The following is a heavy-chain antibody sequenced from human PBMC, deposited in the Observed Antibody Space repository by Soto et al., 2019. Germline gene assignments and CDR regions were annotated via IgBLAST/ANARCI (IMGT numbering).Heavy chain of an antibody. D-gene: IGHD2-2*01. CDR3: ARGRASRCSSTSCYPY. V-gene: IGHV4-31*03. CDR2: IYYSGST. J-gene: IGHJ4*02. CDR1: GGSISSGGYY. Sequence: SETLSLTCTVSGGSISSGGYYWSWIRQHPGKGLEWIGYIYYSGSTYYNPSLKSRVTISVDTSKNQFSLKLSSVTAADTAVYYCARGRASRCSSTSCYPYWGQGTLVTVSS.